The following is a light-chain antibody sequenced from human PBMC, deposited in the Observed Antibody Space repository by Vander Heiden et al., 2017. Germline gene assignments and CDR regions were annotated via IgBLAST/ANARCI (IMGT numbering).Light chain of an antibody. CDR3: GTWESSLRAGV. CDR2: AHN. V-gene: IGLV1-51*01. CDR1: SSNIGNNY. Sequence: QSVLTQPPSVSAAPGQNVTISCSGSSSNIGNNYVSWYQQHPGPAPKLLLYAHNTRISGIPDRVSGSKSGPSTTLGTTGLQTGDEADYYCGTWESSLRAGVFGGGTKLTVL. J-gene: IGLJ3*02.